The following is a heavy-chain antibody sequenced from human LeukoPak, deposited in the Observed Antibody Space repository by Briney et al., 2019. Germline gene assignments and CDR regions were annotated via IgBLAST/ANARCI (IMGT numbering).Heavy chain of an antibody. D-gene: IGHD3-22*01. Sequence: GGSLRLSCAASGFTFSSYAMSWVRQAPGKGLEWVSAISGSGGSTYYADSVKGRFTISRDNSKNTLYPQMNSLRAEDTAVYYCAKCRAPYYYDSSGPVDYWGQGTLVTVSS. V-gene: IGHV3-23*01. J-gene: IGHJ4*02. CDR2: ISGSGGST. CDR3: AKCRAPYYYDSSGPVDY. CDR1: GFTFSSYA.